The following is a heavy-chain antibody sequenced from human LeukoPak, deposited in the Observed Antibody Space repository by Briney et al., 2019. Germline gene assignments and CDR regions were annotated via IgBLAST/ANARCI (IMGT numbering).Heavy chain of an antibody. J-gene: IGHJ4*02. CDR3: AKAMSWGYYYDSSGYSGDY. V-gene: IGHV3-23*01. Sequence: GGSLRLSCAASGFTFSSYAMSWVRQAPGKGLEWVSAISGSGGSTYYADSVKGRFTISRDNSKNTLYLQMNSLRAEDTAVYYCAKAMSWGYYYDSSGYSGDYWGQGTLVTVSS. CDR1: GFTFSSYA. D-gene: IGHD3-22*01. CDR2: ISGSGGST.